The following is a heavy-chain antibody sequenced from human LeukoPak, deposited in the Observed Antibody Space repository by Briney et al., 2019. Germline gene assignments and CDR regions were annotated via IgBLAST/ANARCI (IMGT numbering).Heavy chain of an antibody. Sequence: ASVKVSCKASGYTFTGHYIHWVRQAPGQGLEWMGWINPNSGGTNYAQKFQGRVTMTRDTSISTAYMELSSLRSEDTAVYYCARVDEDGFDYWGQGTLVTVSS. CDR2: INPNSGGT. CDR3: ARVDEDGFDY. V-gene: IGHV1-2*02. CDR1: GYTFTGHY. J-gene: IGHJ4*02.